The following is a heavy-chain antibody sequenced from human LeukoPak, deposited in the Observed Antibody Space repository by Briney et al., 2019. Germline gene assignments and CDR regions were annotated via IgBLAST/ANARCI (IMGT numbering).Heavy chain of an antibody. Sequence: SETLSLTCTVSGGSFSSSTYYWGWIRPPPGQGLEWIGSIYYSRSTYYNQSLKSRVTISVDTSKNQFSLQRTSVTAADTALYYCARHYYDSSGYYPWYFDYWGQGTLVTVSS. D-gene: IGHD3-22*01. CDR1: GGSFSSSTYY. CDR3: ARHYYDSSGYYPWYFDY. J-gene: IGHJ4*02. V-gene: IGHV4-39*01. CDR2: IYYSRST.